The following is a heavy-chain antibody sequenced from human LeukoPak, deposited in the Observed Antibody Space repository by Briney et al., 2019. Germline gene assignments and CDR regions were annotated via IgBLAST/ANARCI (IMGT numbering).Heavy chain of an antibody. J-gene: IGHJ4*02. CDR3: ARALDY. V-gene: IGHV3-53*01. Sequence: PGGSLRLSCAASGFTFSNYAMSWVRQAPGKGLEWVSVIYSGGSTYYADSVKGRFTISRDNSKNTLYLQMNSLRAEDTAVYYCARALDYWGQGTLVTVSS. CDR2: IYSGGST. CDR1: GFTFSNYA.